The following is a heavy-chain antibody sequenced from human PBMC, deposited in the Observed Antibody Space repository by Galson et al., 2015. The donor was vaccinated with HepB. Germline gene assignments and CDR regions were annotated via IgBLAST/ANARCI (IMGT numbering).Heavy chain of an antibody. V-gene: IGHV3-53*04. D-gene: IGHD3-22*01. CDR2: IYSGTST. CDR1: GFTVSSNY. J-gene: IGHJ4*02. CDR3: ARGPRYYYDSSGPGYFDY. Sequence: SLRLSCAASGFTVSSNYMSWVRQAPGKGLEWVSIIYSGTSTYYADSVRSRFTISRHNFKNTLYLQMNSLRAEDTAVYYCARGPRYYYDSSGPGYFDYWGQGTLATVSS.